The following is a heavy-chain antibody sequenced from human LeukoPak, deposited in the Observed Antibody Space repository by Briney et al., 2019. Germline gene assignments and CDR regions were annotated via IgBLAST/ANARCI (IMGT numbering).Heavy chain of an antibody. CDR3: ARDQYYDSKGWFDP. J-gene: IGHJ5*02. Sequence: ASVKVSCKASGYTFTGYYMHWVRQAPGQGLEWMGWIHTYNGRTNYAQKLQGRVTMTTDTSTSTAYMELRSLRSDDTAVYYCARDQYYDSKGWFDPWGQGTLVTVSS. CDR1: GYTFTGYY. CDR2: IHTYNGRT. D-gene: IGHD3-22*01. V-gene: IGHV1-18*04.